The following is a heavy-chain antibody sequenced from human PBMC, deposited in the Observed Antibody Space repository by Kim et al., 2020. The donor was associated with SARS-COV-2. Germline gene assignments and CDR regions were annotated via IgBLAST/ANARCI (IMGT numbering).Heavy chain of an antibody. CDR2: IYYSGST. V-gene: IGHV4-39*01. CDR1: GGSISSSSYY. Sequence: SETLSLTCTVSGGSISSSSYYWGWIRQPPGKGLEWIGSIYYSGSTYYNPSLKSRVTISVDTSKNQFSLKLSSVTAADTTVYYCARQNDFWSGADYYYYGMDVWGQGTTVTVSS. CDR3: ARQNDFWSGADYYYYGMDV. D-gene: IGHD3-3*01. J-gene: IGHJ6*02.